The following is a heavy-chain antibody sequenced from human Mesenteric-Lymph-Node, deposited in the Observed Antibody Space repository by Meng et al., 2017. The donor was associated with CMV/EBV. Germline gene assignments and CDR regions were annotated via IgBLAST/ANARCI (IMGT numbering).Heavy chain of an antibody. D-gene: IGHD3-22*01. J-gene: IGHJ4*02. Sequence: GESLKISCAASGFTFSNYWMSWVRQAPGKGLEWVASIKQDGSEEYYVDSVKGRFTISRDNARNSLYLQMSSLRAEDTAVYYCARITYYYDSSGYSHLDYWGQGILVTVSS. CDR3: ARITYYYDSSGYSHLDY. CDR2: IKQDGSEE. V-gene: IGHV3-7*01. CDR1: GFTFSNYW.